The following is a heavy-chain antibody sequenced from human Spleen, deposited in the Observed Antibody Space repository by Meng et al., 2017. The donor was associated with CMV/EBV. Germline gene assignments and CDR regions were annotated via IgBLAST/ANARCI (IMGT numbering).Heavy chain of an antibody. CDR2: MNPNSGNT. CDR3: ARHRILRFLEWLPEPREIQINGLDV. V-gene: IGHV1-8*01. J-gene: IGHJ6*02. CDR1: GYTFTSYD. Sequence: ASVKVSCKASGYTFTSYDINWVRQATGQGLEWMGWMNPNSGNTGYAQNFQGRVTMTRDTSISTAYMELTRLRSDDTAVYYCARHRILRFLEWLPEPREIQINGLDVWGQGTTVTVS. D-gene: IGHD3-3*01.